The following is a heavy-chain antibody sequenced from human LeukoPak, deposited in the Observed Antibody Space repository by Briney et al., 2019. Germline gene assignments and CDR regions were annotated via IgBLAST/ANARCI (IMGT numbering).Heavy chain of an antibody. D-gene: IGHD6-13*01. CDR1: GGSISSYY. Sequence: SETLSLTCTVSGGSISSYYWSWIRQPPGKGLEWIGYIDTSGSTNHNPSLKSQVTISADTSKNQFSIKLSSVTAADTAVYYCARAYSSSWLSAFDIWGQGTMVTVSS. CDR3: ARAYSSSWLSAFDI. V-gene: IGHV4-4*09. CDR2: IDTSGST. J-gene: IGHJ3*02.